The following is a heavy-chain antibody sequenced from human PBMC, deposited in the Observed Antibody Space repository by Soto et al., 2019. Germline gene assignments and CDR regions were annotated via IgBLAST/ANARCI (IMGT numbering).Heavy chain of an antibody. CDR1: GFTFSRYG. V-gene: IGHV3-33*01. D-gene: IGHD3-10*01. CDR3: ARASRQVRPGPEEYFDY. CDR2: IWYDGSTK. Sequence: QVQLVESGGGVVQPGRSLRLSCAASGFTFSRYGMHWVRQAPGKGLEWVAVIWYDGSTKYYADSVKGRFTISRDNSKNTLYLQMNSLRAEDTAVYYCARASRQVRPGPEEYFDYWGQGTLVTVSS. J-gene: IGHJ4*02.